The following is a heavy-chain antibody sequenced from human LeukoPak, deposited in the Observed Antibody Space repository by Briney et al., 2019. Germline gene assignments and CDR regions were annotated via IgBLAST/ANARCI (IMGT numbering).Heavy chain of an antibody. CDR3: ARFDSSGYQDWFDP. CDR1: GGSISSYY. J-gene: IGHJ5*02. CDR2: IYTSGST. V-gene: IGHV4-4*09. Sequence: SETLSLTCTVSGGSISSYYWSWIRQPPGKGLEWIGYIYTSGSTNYNPSLKSRVTISVDTSKNQFSLKLSSVTAADTAVYYCARFDSSGYQDWFDPWGQGTLVTVSS. D-gene: IGHD3-22*01.